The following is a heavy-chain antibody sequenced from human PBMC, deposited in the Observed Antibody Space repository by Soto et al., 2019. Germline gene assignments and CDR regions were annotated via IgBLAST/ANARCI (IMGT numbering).Heavy chain of an antibody. Sequence: SLSLSCTASGFTFSSYAMSWVRQAPGKGLEWVSAISGSGGSTYYADSVKGRFTISRDNSKNTLYLQMNSLRAEDTAVYYCAKDLLWFGELFHHYFDYWGQGTLVTVSS. D-gene: IGHD3-10*01. J-gene: IGHJ4*02. CDR2: ISGSGGST. CDR3: AKDLLWFGELFHHYFDY. V-gene: IGHV3-23*01. CDR1: GFTFSSYA.